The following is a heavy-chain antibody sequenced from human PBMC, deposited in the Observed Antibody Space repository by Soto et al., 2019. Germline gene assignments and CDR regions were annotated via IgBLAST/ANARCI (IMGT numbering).Heavy chain of an antibody. CDR1: GYTFTNYG. CDR3: ARVLGYNSSWWRHTAFDI. CDR2: ISAHTGNT. J-gene: IGHJ3*02. D-gene: IGHD6-13*01. V-gene: IGHV1-18*01. Sequence: ASVKVSCKTSGYTFTNYGISWVRQAPGQGLEWMGWISAHTGNTNYTQKFQGRVTMTTDTSTSTAYMELRSLRSDDTAVYYCARVLGYNSSWWRHTAFDIWGQGTMVTVSS.